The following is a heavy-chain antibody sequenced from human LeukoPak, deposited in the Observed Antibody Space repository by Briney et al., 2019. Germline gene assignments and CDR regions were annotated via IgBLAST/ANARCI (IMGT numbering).Heavy chain of an antibody. V-gene: IGHV3-7*03. J-gene: IGHJ4*02. Sequence: GGSLRLSCAASGFTFSSYWMSWVRQAPGKGLEWVANIKQDGSEKYYVDSVKGRFTISRDNAKNSLYLQMNSLRAEDTAVYYCAAVPHQYSSGWYGRTAYFDYWGQGTLVTVSS. CDR1: GFTFSSYW. CDR2: IKQDGSEK. D-gene: IGHD6-19*01. CDR3: AAVPHQYSSGWYGRTAYFDY.